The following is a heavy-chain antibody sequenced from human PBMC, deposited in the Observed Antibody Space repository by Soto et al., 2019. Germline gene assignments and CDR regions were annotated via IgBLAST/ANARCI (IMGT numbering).Heavy chain of an antibody. V-gene: IGHV1-69*01. CDR2: IKPVFGSP. J-gene: IGHJ4*02. Sequence: QVQLVQSGAEVKKPGSSVKVSCKTSGDTFSSYGINWVRLAPGQGLEWMGGIKPVFGSPVYARKFEGRLTMTADESTSTAYMQLISLQSEDTAVYYCARAGGHCSSTSCVDFWGQGTLITVSS. D-gene: IGHD2-2*01. CDR3: ARAGGHCSSTSCVDF. CDR1: GDTFSSYG.